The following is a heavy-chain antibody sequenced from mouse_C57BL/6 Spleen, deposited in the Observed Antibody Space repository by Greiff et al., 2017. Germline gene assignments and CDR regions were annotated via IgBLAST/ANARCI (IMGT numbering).Heavy chain of an antibody. V-gene: IGHV1-61*01. D-gene: IGHD3-2*02. CDR3: ARSGDYFDY. J-gene: IGHJ2*01. Sequence: QVQLKQPGAELVRPGSSVKLSCKASGYTFTSYWMDWVKQRPGQGLEWIGNIYPSDSETHYNQKFKDKATLTVDKSSSTAYMQLSSLTSEDSAVYYCARSGDYFDYGGQGTTLTVSS. CDR2: IYPSDSET. CDR1: GYTFTSYW.